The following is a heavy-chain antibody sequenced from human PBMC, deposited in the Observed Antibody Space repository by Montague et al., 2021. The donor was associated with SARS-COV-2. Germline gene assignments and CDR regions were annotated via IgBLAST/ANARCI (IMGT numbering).Heavy chain of an antibody. J-gene: IGHJ4*02. CDR2: ITPSGST. CDR1: NGSFSSYY. Sequence: SETLSLTCAVYNGSFSSYYWSWIRQPPGKGLEWIGDITPSGSTNHSPSLRSRVTLSVDTSKNQFSLDLSSVTAADTAVYCCARGPLRLKWLRPFDYWGQGILVTVSS. D-gene: IGHD5-12*01. V-gene: IGHV4-34*01. CDR3: ARGPLRLKWLRPFDY.